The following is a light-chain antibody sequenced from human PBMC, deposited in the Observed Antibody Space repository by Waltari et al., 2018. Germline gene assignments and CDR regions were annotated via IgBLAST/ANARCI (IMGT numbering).Light chain of an antibody. J-gene: IGLJ2*01. CDR2: DVN. V-gene: IGLV2-11*01. Sequence: QSALTQPCPASRSPAQSVTISSTGPRRDVGGYAFVPWYQPYPGKAPKLIIYDVNKRPPGVPDRFSGSKSGNTASLTISGLLNEDEADYYCCSYAGADTSVIFGGGTTLTVL. CDR3: CSYAGADTSVI. CDR1: RRDVGGYAF.